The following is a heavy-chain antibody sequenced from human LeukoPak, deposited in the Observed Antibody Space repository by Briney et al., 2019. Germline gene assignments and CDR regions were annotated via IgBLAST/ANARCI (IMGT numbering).Heavy chain of an antibody. CDR3: ARVGFGNTPHPIDY. CDR2: IYYTGST. V-gene: IGHV4-59*01. D-gene: IGHD4-23*01. Sequence: SETLSLTCTVSGGSISSYYWSWIRQPPGKGLEWIGYIYYTGSTNYNPSLRSRVTISVDTSKNQFSLELSSVTAADTAVYYCARVGFGNTPHPIDYSGQGTLVTVSS. CDR1: GGSISSYY. J-gene: IGHJ4*02.